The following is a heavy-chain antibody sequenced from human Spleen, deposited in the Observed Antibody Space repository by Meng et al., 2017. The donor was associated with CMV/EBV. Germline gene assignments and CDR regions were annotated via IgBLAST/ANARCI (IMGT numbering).Heavy chain of an antibody. CDR1: GYTFTSYG. V-gene: IGHV1-18*01. CDR2: ISAYNGNT. CDR3: ARDTPIMVYAIPPALYGMDV. Sequence: GESLKISCKASGYTFTSYGISWVRQAPGQGLEWMGWISAYNGNTNYAQKLQGRVTMTTDTSTSTAYMELRSLRSDDTAVYYCARDTPIMVYAIPPALYGMDVWGQGTTVTVSS. D-gene: IGHD2-8*01. J-gene: IGHJ6*02.